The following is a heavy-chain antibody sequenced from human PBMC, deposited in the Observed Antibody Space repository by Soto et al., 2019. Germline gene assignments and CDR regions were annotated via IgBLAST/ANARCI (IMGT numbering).Heavy chain of an antibody. D-gene: IGHD5-12*01. CDR3: ARYSRRYDSSNFDY. CDR2: IYYSGST. J-gene: IGHJ4*02. V-gene: IGHV4-59*01. CDR1: GGSISSYY. Sequence: LPETLSLTCTVSGGSISSYYWSWIRQPPGKGLEWIGYIYYSGSTNYNPSLKSRVTISVDTSKNQFSLKLSSVTAADTAVYYCARYSRRYDSSNFDYSGPGTLGTVSS.